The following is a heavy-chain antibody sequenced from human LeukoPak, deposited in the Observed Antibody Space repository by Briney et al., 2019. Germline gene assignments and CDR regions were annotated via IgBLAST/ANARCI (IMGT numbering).Heavy chain of an antibody. CDR3: ARRYGAGYSSSYYYYYMDV. CDR1: GYRFNNYW. Sequence: GESLKISCKGSGYRFNNYWIGWVRQMSGKGLEWMGIIYPDDSNTEYTPSFEGQVTISVDKSINTAYLQWSRLKASDTAIYYCARRYGAGYSSSYYYYYMDVWGQGTTVTVSS. J-gene: IGHJ6*03. CDR2: IYPDDSNT. V-gene: IGHV5-51*01. D-gene: IGHD5-24*01.